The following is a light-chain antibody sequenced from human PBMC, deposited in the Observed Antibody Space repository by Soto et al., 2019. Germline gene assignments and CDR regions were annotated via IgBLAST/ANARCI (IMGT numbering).Light chain of an antibody. V-gene: IGKV1-6*01. J-gene: IGKJ1*01. CDR3: LQDYNYPWT. Sequence: AVQMTQSPSSLSASVGDRVTITCRASQGIRNDLGWYQQKPGKAPKLLIYAASSLQSGVPSRFSGSGAGTDFTLTISSLQPEDFATYYCLQDYNYPWTFGQGTKVEI. CDR1: QGIRND. CDR2: AAS.